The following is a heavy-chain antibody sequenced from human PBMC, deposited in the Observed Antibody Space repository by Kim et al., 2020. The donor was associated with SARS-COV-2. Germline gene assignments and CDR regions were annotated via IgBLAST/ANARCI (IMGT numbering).Heavy chain of an antibody. CDR3: TKDKLPGGTDD. D-gene: IGHD1-1*01. J-gene: IGHJ4*02. Sequence: GGSLRLSCAASGFTFETYAVHWVRQAPGKGLEWVAGLSLDSDKIGYADSVKGRFSISRDNAKNSVYLQMNSLRAEDTALYYCTKDKLPGGTDDWGRGTPVTVSS. CDR2: LSLDSDKI. CDR1: GFTFETYA. V-gene: IGHV3-9*01.